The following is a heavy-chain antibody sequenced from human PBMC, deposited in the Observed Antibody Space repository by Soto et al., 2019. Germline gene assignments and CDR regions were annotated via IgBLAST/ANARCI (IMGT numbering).Heavy chain of an antibody. J-gene: IGHJ5*01. Sequence: QVQLVESGGGVVQPGRSLRLSCAATGFSFSSYGMHWVRQAPGKGLEWVAVISYEGSKRYYADSVKGRFTIPRDNSKNTLCQQRNSLRGEDTAVYYCAKDLSEMATIQWLDSWGQGTLVTVSS. CDR2: ISYEGSKR. CDR3: AKDLSEMATIQWLDS. CDR1: GFSFSSYG. V-gene: IGHV3-30*18.